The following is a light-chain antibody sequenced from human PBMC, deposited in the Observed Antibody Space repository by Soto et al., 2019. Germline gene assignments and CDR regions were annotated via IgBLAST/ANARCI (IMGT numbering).Light chain of an antibody. CDR1: SSDVGGYNH. CDR3: GSWDSSLSAYV. V-gene: IGLV2-14*01. J-gene: IGLJ1*01. CDR2: EVR. Sequence: QSVLTQPASVSGSPGQSITISCTGTSSDVGGYNHVSWYQQHPGKAPKLIIYEVRNRPSGVSNRLSGSKSGTSATLGITGFQTGDEADYYCGSWDSSLSAYVFGTGTKLTVL.